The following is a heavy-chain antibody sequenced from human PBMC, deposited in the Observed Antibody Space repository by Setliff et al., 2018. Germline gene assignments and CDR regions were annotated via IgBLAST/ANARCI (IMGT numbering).Heavy chain of an antibody. D-gene: IGHD3-3*01. Sequence: HPGGSLRLSCAASGFTFSSYGMHWVRQAPGKGLEWVAVIWYDGSNKYYADSVKGRFTISRDNSKNTLYLQMNSLRAEDTAVYYCAKGDGYYDFWSGYHDAFDIWGQGTMVTVSS. CDR3: AKGDGYYDFWSGYHDAFDI. V-gene: IGHV3-33*06. CDR1: GFTFSSYG. CDR2: IWYDGSNK. J-gene: IGHJ3*02.